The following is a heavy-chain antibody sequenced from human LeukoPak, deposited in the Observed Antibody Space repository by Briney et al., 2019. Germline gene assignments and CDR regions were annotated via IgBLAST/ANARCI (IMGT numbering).Heavy chain of an antibody. CDR3: ARRGVAVAGHYYYYHMDV. CDR1: GGSISSYY. V-gene: IGHV4-4*09. Sequence: SETLSLTCTVSGGSISSYYWSWIRQPPGKGLEWIGYIYTSGSTNYNPSLKSRVTISVDTSKNQFSLKLSSVTAADTAVYYCARRGVAVAGHYYYYHMDVWGKGTTVTVSS. J-gene: IGHJ6*03. D-gene: IGHD6-19*01. CDR2: IYTSGST.